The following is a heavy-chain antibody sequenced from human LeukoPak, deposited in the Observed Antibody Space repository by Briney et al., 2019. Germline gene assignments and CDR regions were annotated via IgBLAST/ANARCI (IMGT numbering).Heavy chain of an antibody. Sequence: GGSLRLSCAASGFTFSDYYMSWIRQAPGKGLEWVSYISSSSSYTNYADSVKGRFTISRDNAKNSLYLQMNSLRAEDTAVYYCARDAVSDYYDSSGIPPHYFDYWGQGTLVTVSS. J-gene: IGHJ4*02. CDR3: ARDAVSDYYDSSGIPPHYFDY. CDR1: GFTFSDYY. D-gene: IGHD3-22*01. CDR2: ISSSSSYT. V-gene: IGHV3-11*06.